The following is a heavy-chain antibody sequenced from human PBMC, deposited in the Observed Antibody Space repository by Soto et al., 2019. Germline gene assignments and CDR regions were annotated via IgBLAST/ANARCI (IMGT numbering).Heavy chain of an antibody. J-gene: IGHJ4*02. D-gene: IGHD3-10*01. CDR3: VKDGGE. CDR1: GFTFSTYA. CDR2: IGGGGGDT. Sequence: EVQLLESGGGLVQPGGSLRLSCAASGFTFSTYAMYWVRQAPGKGLEWVSAIGGGGGDTYYTDSVKGRFTISRDNSMNTLYLQMNSLRGEDMAVYYCVKDGGEGGQGTLVTVSS. V-gene: IGHV3-23*01.